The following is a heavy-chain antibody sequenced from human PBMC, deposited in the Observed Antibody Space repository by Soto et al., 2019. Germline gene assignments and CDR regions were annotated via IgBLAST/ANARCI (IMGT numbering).Heavy chain of an antibody. CDR2: IYPGDSDT. CDR3: ARTAAARKYYYGWEG. V-gene: IGHV5-51*01. CDR1: GYTFSSYW. D-gene: IGHD6-13*01. J-gene: IGHJ6*02. Sequence: GESLKISCKGSGYTFSSYWIGWVRQMPGKGLKWMGIIYPGDSDTRYSPSFQGQVTISADKSISTAYLQWSSLKASDTAMSYCARTAAARKYYYGWEGWGQETTVTVSS.